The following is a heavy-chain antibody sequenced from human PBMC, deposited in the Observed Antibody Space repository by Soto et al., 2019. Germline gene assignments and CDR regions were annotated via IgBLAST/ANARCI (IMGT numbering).Heavy chain of an antibody. D-gene: IGHD3-10*01. Sequence: HVQLVESGGGVVQPGRSLRLSCAASGFTFSSYAMHWVRQAPGKGLEWVAVISYDGSNKYYADSVKGRFTISRDNSKNTLYLQMNSLRSEDTAVYYCARKIYYYGSGSDLYGMDVWGQGTTVTVSS. CDR3: ARKIYYYGSGSDLYGMDV. J-gene: IGHJ6*02. V-gene: IGHV3-30-3*01. CDR2: ISYDGSNK. CDR1: GFTFSSYA.